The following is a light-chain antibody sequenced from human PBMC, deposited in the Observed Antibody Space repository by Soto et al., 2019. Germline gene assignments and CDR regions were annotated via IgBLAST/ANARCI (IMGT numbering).Light chain of an antibody. CDR2: AAS. V-gene: IGKV1-39*01. Sequence: DIQMTQSPSSLSASVGDRVTITCRASESIARHLNWYQQKPGKAPKLLIYAASSLQNGVPSRFRGGGSATDFTLTINNLQPEDFATYYCQQTYSTLSITFGQGTRLEIK. CDR1: ESIARH. J-gene: IGKJ5*01. CDR3: QQTYSTLSIT.